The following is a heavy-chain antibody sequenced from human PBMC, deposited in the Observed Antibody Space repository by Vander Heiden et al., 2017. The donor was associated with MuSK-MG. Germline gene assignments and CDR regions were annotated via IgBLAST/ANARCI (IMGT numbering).Heavy chain of an antibody. CDR2: INHSGST. CDR3: ARVTTVTSKSDY. J-gene: IGHJ4*02. CDR1: GGCFSGYY. D-gene: IGHD4-17*01. V-gene: IGHV4-34*01. Sequence: HVQLQQWGAVLLKPSETLSLTFAIYGGCFSGYYWSWIRQPPGKGLELIGEINHSGSTNYNPSLKSRLTISVDTSKNQFSLKLSSVTAADTAVYYCARVTTVTSKSDYWGQGTLVTVSS.